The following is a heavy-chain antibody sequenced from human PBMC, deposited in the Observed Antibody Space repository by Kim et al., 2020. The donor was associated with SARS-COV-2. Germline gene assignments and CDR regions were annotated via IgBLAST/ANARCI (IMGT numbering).Heavy chain of an antibody. D-gene: IGHD3-10*01. J-gene: IGHJ6*02. V-gene: IGHV1-8*01. CDR1: GYTFTSYD. Sequence: ASVKVSCKASGYTFTSYDINWVRQATGQGLEWMGWMNPNSGNTGYAQKFQGRVTMTRNTSISTAYMELSSLRSEDTAVYYCARRNYYGSGSYYMSDYYYGMDGWGQGCTVSVSS. CDR3: ARRNYYGSGSYYMSDYYYGMDG. CDR2: MNPNSGNT.